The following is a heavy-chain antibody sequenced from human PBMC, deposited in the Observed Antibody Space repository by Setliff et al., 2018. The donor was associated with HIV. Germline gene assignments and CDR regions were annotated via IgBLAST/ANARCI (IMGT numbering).Heavy chain of an antibody. D-gene: IGHD6-6*01. CDR3: ATRPRIAARPFDY. CDR1: GVSVGSGDYY. V-gene: IGHV4-31*03. CDR2: IFHSGDT. J-gene: IGHJ4*02. Sequence: SLTCSVSGVSVGSGDYYWHWIRQHPEKALEWIGYIFHSGDTYYNPSLKSRISMSVDTSKNQFSLELTSLTAADTAVYYCATRPRIAARPFDYWGQGVLVTVSS.